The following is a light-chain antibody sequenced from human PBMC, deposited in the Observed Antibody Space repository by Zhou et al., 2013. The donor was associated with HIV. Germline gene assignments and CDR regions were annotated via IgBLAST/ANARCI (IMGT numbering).Light chain of an antibody. J-gene: IGKJ4*01. CDR2: DAS. CDR3: QQRNNWPLT. V-gene: IGKV3-11*01. Sequence: EIVLTQSPGTLSLSPGERATLSCRASQSVSSSYLAWYQQKPGQAPRLLIYDASNRAAGIPARFSGSGSGTDFTLIISTLEPEDFAVYYCQQRNNWPLTFGGGTKVEIK. CDR1: QSVSSSY.